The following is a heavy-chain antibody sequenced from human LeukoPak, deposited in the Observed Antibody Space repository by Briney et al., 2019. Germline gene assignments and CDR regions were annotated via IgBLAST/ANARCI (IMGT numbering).Heavy chain of an antibody. CDR1: GFTFSGYS. CDR3: ARDRNSGYDSSFVY. V-gene: IGHV3-21*01. Sequence: KAGGSLRLSCAASGFTFSGYSMNWVRQAPGKGLEWVSSISSSSSYIYYADSVKGRFTISRDNAKNSLYLQMNSLRAEDTAVYYCARDRNSGYDSSFVYWGQGTLVTVSS. D-gene: IGHD5-12*01. J-gene: IGHJ4*02. CDR2: ISSSSSYI.